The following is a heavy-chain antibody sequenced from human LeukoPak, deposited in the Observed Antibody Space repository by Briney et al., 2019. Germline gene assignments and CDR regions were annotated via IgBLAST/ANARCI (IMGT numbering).Heavy chain of an antibody. J-gene: IGHJ6*03. CDR1: GYTFTSYD. V-gene: IGHV1-8*03. Sequence: GASVKLSCKASGYTFTSYDINWVRQATGQGLEWMGWMNPNSGNTGYARKFQGRVTITRNTSISTAYMELSSLRSEDTAVYYCARGPTRYYYYYMDVWGKGTTVTVSS. CDR2: MNPNSGNT. CDR3: ARGPTRYYYYYMDV.